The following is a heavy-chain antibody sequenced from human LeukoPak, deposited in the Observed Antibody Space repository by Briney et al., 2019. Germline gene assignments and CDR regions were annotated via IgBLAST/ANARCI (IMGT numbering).Heavy chain of an antibody. Sequence: GASVKVSCKASGYIFSDYYIHWVRQAPGQGLEWMGWINPKSGDTKYAQKFQDRVTMTRDTSIRTAYMELSKLTSEDTAMFYCATPRIYDSTGYFAFDIWGQGTMVIVSS. CDR1: GYIFSDYY. V-gene: IGHV1-2*02. CDR2: INPKSGDT. D-gene: IGHD3-22*01. CDR3: ATPRIYDSTGYFAFDI. J-gene: IGHJ3*02.